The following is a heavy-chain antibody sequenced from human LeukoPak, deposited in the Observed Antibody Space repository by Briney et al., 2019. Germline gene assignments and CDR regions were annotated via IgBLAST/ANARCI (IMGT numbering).Heavy chain of an antibody. Sequence: PGGSLRLSCAASGFTFSDYYMSWIRQAPGKGLEWVSYISGSGNTIFYADSVKGRFTISRDNAKNSVYLHMNRLRADDTAVYYCATDVGQLWSPANWGQGTLVTVSS. CDR2: ISGSGNTI. J-gene: IGHJ4*02. CDR1: GFTFSDYY. V-gene: IGHV3-11*01. D-gene: IGHD5-18*01. CDR3: ATDVGQLWSPAN.